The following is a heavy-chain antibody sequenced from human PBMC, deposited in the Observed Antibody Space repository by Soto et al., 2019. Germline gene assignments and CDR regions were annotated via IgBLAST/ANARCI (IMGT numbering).Heavy chain of an antibody. D-gene: IGHD2-15*01. CDR3: ALSVGYCSGGSCSNWFDP. CDR2: IYYSGST. Sequence: PSETLSLTCTVSGGSISSGDYYWSWIRQPPGKGLEWIGYIYYSGSTYYNPSLKSRVTISVNTSKNQFSLKLSSVTAADTAVYYCALSVGYCSGGSCSNWFDPWGQGTLVTVSS. CDR1: GGSISSGDYY. J-gene: IGHJ5*02. V-gene: IGHV4-30-4*01.